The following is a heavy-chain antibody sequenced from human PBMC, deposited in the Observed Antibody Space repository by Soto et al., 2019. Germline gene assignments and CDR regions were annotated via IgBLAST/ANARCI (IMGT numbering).Heavy chain of an antibody. CDR1: GYTFTSYG. CDR2: ISAYNGNT. CDR3: ARDHFELVEHADAFDI. J-gene: IGHJ3*02. V-gene: IGHV1-18*01. Sequence: QVQLVQSGAEVKKPGASVKVSCKASGYTFTSYGISWVRQAPGQGLEWMGWISAYNGNTNYAQKLQGRVTMTTDTSTRTAYMELRNLRADDTAGYYCARDHFELVEHADAFDIWGQGTMVTVSS. D-gene: IGHD2-8*02.